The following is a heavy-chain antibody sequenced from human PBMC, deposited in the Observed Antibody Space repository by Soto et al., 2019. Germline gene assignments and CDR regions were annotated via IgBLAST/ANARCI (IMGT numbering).Heavy chain of an antibody. CDR3: ASLLGGYSYGPRYYYYGMDV. V-gene: IGHV3-48*02. D-gene: IGHD5-18*01. CDR2: ISSSSSTI. Sequence: EVQLVESGGGLVQPGGSLRLSCAASGFTFSSYSMNWVRQAPGKGLEWVSYISSSSSTIYYADSVKGRFTISRDNAKNSLYLQMNSLRDEDTAVYYCASLLGGYSYGPRYYYYGMDVWGQGTTATVSS. CDR1: GFTFSSYS. J-gene: IGHJ6*02.